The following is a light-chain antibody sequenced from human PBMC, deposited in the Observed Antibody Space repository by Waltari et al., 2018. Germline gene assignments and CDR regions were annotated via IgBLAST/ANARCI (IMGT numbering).Light chain of an antibody. V-gene: IGLV1-44*01. CDR1: SRPIGSTT. CDR3: SAWDDSLNGPV. CDR2: SQN. Sequence: QPVLTQPPSASGSPGLRVTLSSSGSSRPIGSTTLTWYQQPPGTAPKLLISSQNQRPSGVPDRFSGAKSGTSASLAISGIQSEDEADYYCSAWDDSLNGPVFCGGTKLTVL. J-gene: IGLJ3*02.